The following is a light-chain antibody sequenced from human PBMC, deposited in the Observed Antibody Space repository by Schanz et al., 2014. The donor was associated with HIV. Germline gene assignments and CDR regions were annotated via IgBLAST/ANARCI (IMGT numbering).Light chain of an antibody. CDR3: QQYGSSPRT. CDR1: QSVTSNY. Sequence: EIVLTQSPGTLSLSPGERATLSCRASQSVTSNYLAWYQQKPGQAPRLLVYGASSRATGIPARFSGSGSGTDFTLTISRLKPEDFAVYYCQQYGSSPRTFGQGTKLEIK. CDR2: GAS. V-gene: IGKV3-20*01. J-gene: IGKJ2*01.